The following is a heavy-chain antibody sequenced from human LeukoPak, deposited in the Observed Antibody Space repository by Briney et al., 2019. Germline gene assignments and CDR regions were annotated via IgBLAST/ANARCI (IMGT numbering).Heavy chain of an antibody. D-gene: IGHD1-1*01. Sequence: SETLSLTCGVDGGSFSGYDWTWVRQPPGKGLEWIGQINYGGDTNYNPSLKSRVTISVDTSKNQLSLKVTSVTAADTAVYYCARGLGWKVTPMGLFYMDVWGEGATVTVSS. CDR2: INYGGDT. V-gene: IGHV4-34*01. J-gene: IGHJ6*03. CDR3: ARGLGWKVTPMGLFYMDV. CDR1: GGSFSGYD.